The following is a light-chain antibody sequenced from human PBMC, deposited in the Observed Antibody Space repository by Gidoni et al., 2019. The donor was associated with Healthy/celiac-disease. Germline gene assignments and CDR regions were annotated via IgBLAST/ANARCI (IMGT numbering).Light chain of an antibody. J-gene: IGLJ2*01. CDR2: DVS. V-gene: IGLV2-14*03. CDR3: SSYTSSSTPVV. Sequence: QSALPPPASVSASPGPSITTSCTGTSSDVGGYNYVSWYQQHPGKAPKLLIYDVSNRPSGVSNRFSGSKSGNTASLTISGLQAEDEADYYCSSYTSSSTPVVFGGGTKLXVX. CDR1: SSDVGGYNY.